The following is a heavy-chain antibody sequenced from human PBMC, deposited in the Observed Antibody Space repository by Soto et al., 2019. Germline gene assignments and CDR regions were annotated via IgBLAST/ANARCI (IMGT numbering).Heavy chain of an antibody. CDR1: GGSISSGGYY. Sequence: SETLSLTCTVSGGSISSGGYYWSWIRQHPGKGLEWIGYIYYSGSTYYNPSLKSRVTISVDTSKNQFSLKLSSVTAADTAVYYCARAFSPYYGDYFCDYWGQGTLVTVSS. CDR3: ARAFSPYYGDYFCDY. V-gene: IGHV4-31*03. CDR2: IYYSGST. J-gene: IGHJ4*02. D-gene: IGHD4-17*01.